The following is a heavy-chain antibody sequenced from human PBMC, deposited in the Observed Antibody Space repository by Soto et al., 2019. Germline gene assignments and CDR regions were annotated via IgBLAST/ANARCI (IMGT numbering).Heavy chain of an antibody. Sequence: QLQLQESGPGLVKPSETLSLTCTVSGGSISSSSYYWGWIRQPPGKGLEWIGSIYYSGSTYYNPSLKSRVTISVDTSKNQFSLKLSSVTAADTAVYYCATIVATILVDYWGQGTLVTVSS. CDR1: GGSISSSSYY. D-gene: IGHD5-12*01. V-gene: IGHV4-39*01. CDR2: IYYSGST. J-gene: IGHJ4*02. CDR3: ATIVATILVDY.